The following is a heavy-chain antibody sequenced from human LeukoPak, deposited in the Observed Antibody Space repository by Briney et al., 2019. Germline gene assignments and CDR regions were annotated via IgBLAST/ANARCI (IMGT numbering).Heavy chain of an antibody. CDR1: GFTFSSHW. CDR3: ARGGLFKYFFDY. J-gene: IGHJ4*02. Sequence: GGSLRLSCAASGFTFSSHWMHWVRQTPGKGLVWVSRINTDESKINHADSVKGRFTISRDNAKNMLYLQMNSLRAEDTAVYYCARGGLFKYFFDYWGQGTPVTVSS. CDR2: INTDESKI. D-gene: IGHD2-15*01. V-gene: IGHV3-74*01.